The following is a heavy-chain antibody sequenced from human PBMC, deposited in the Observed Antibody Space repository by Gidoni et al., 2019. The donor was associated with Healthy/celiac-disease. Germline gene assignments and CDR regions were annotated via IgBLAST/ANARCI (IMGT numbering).Heavy chain of an antibody. CDR3: ARDSGSYHFYFDY. J-gene: IGHJ4*02. Sequence: EVQLLASGRGLVQPGGSLRLSCAASGFTFSSYAMSWVRQAPGKGLEWVSAISVSGGSTYYADSVKGRFTISRDKSKNSLYLQMNSLRAEDTAVYYCARDSGSYHFYFDYWGQGTLVTVSS. D-gene: IGHD1-26*01. V-gene: IGHV3-23*01. CDR1: GFTFSSYA. CDR2: ISVSGGST.